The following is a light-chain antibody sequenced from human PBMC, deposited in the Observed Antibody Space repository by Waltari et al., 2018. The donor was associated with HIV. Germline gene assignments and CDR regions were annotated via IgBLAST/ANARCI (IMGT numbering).Light chain of an antibody. V-gene: IGLV1-51*01. CDR3: GTWDSSLSAGV. J-gene: IGLJ3*02. CDR2: DNN. Sequence: QSVLTQPPSVSATQGRKVTIPSSGVAPNMGNYFVSGYQQLPGTAPKLLIYDNNKRPSGSPDRFSGSKSGSSATLAITGLQTGDEGDYYCGTWDSSLSAGVFGGGTKVTVL. CDR1: APNMGNYF.